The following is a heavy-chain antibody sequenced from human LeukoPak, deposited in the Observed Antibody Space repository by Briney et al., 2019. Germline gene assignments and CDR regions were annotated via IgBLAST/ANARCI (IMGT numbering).Heavy chain of an antibody. CDR1: GYTFTRHG. J-gene: IGHJ4*02. D-gene: IGHD6-13*01. V-gene: IGHV1-18*01. CDR2: ISGYNGDT. CDR3: ARTYSSSSHLDY. Sequence: GASVKVSCKASGYTFTRHGISWVRQAPGQGLEWMGWISGYNGDTNYAQKFQGRVTVTTDTSTSTAYMELRSLRSDDTAVYYCARTYSSSSHLDYWGQGTLVTVSS.